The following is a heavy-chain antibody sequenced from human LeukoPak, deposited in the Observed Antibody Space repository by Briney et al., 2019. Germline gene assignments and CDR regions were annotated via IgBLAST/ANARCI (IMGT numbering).Heavy chain of an antibody. J-gene: IGHJ3*02. CDR2: IYYSGST. CDR1: GGSISSSSYY. D-gene: IGHD5-18*01. Sequence: KPSETLSLTCTVSGGSISSSSYYWGWIRQPPGKGLEWIGSIYYSGSTYYNPSLKSRVTISVDTSKNQFSLKLSSVTAADTAVYYCARAGPRTAMARRDAFDIWGQGTMVTVSS. CDR3: ARAGPRTAMARRDAFDI. V-gene: IGHV4-39*07.